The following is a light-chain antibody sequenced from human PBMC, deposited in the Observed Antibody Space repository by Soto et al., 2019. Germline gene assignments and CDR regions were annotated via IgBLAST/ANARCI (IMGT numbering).Light chain of an antibody. J-gene: IGKJ3*01. CDR2: ATS. Sequence: AIRMTQSPSSLSASTGDRVTITCRASQGISSYLAWYQQKPGKAPKLLIYATSTLQSGVPSRFSGSGSGTDFNLTISCLQSEDFPTYYCQQYYSYSFTFGPGTKVDIK. CDR1: QGISSY. CDR3: QQYYSYSFT. V-gene: IGKV1-8*01.